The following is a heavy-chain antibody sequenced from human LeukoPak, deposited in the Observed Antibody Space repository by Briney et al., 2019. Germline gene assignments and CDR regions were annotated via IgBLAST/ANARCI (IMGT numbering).Heavy chain of an antibody. CDR2: IYSGGST. V-gene: IGHV3-53*01. D-gene: IGHD3-22*01. J-gene: IGHJ4*02. CDR1: GFTFSSYG. CDR3: ARDFGYY. Sequence: GGSLRLSCAASGFTFSSYGMSWVRQAPGKGLEWVSVIYSGGSTYYADSVKGRFTISRDNSKNTLYLQMNSLRAEDTAVYYCARDFGYYWGQGTLVTVSP.